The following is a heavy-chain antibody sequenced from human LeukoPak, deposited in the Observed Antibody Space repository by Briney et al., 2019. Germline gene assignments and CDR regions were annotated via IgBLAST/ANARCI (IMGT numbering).Heavy chain of an antibody. CDR3: ANAYSSSWYAGGFGY. J-gene: IGHJ4*02. D-gene: IGHD6-13*01. CDR2: ISGSGGST. CDR1: GFTFRNYA. Sequence: GGSLRLSCAASGFTFRNYAMNWVRQAPGEGLEWVSTISGSGGSTYYADSMRGRFTISRDNSKNTLYLQMNSLRAGDTAVYYCANAYSSSWYAGGFGYWGQGTLVTVSS. V-gene: IGHV3-23*01.